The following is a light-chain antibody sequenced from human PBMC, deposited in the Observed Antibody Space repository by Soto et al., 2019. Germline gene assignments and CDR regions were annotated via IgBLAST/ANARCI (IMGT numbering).Light chain of an antibody. J-gene: IGKJ1*01. Sequence: AAVSVKKGAGVPLSCRASQTVNNNVHWYQMKAGQVHRLLIYGASTRATDIPARFSGIRYGTAGTRTLCCLQSEDFPEEQCPQYTYWPQTFCQGTMVDIK. CDR2: GAS. CDR3: PQYTYWPQT. CDR1: QTVNNN. V-gene: IGKV3-15*01.